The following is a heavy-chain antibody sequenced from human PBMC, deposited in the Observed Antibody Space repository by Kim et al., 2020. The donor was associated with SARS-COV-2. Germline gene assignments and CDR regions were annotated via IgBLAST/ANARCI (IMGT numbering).Heavy chain of an antibody. CDR3: ARDPKVKTVTATEDDAFDI. CDR2: ISYDGSNK. J-gene: IGHJ3*02. D-gene: IGHD2-21*02. CDR1: GFTFSSYA. Sequence: GGSLRLSCAASGFTFSSYAMHWVRQAPGKGLEWVAVISYDGSNKYYADSVKGRFTISRDNSKNTLYLQMNSLRAEDTAVYYCARDPKVKTVTATEDDAFDIWGQGTMVTVSS. V-gene: IGHV3-30-3*01.